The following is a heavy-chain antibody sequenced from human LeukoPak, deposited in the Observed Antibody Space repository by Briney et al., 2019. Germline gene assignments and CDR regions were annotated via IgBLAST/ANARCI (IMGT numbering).Heavy chain of an antibody. CDR3: AREGIYCVNGVCYLDY. CDR1: EFKFDDYG. Sequence: GGSLRLSGAAFEFKFDDYGMGWVRQAPGKGLEWVSGISWNGGNTGYADSVKGRFTISRDNAKNSVFLQVNSLRADDTAFYYCAREGIYCVNGVCYLDYWGQGTLVTVSS. J-gene: IGHJ4*02. CDR2: ISWNGGNT. V-gene: IGHV3-20*04. D-gene: IGHD2-8*01.